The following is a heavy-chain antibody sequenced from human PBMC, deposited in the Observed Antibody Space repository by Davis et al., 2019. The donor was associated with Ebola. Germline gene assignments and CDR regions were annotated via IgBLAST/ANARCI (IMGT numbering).Heavy chain of an antibody. CDR1: GGSFSSYT. V-gene: IGHV1-69*04. CDR2: IIPILDIT. J-gene: IGHJ4*02. CDR3: ARDSPYCSSTSCYLDY. Sequence: SVKVSCKASGGSFSSYTITWVRQAPGQGLEWMGKIIPILDITDYAQKFQGRVTITADESTSTAYMELSSLRSEDTAVYYCARDSPYCSSTSCYLDYWGQGTLVTVSS. D-gene: IGHD2-2*01.